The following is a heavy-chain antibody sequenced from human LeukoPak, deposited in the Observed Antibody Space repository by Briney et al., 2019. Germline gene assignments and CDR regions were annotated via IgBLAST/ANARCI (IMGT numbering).Heavy chain of an antibody. CDR2: IYYSGST. V-gene: IGHV4-39*07. CDR1: GGSISSSSYY. D-gene: IGHD4-17*01. J-gene: IGHJ6*03. CDR3: ARVGAGGDYGDLRYYYYYMDV. Sequence: SETLFLTCTVSGGSISSSSYYWGWIRQPPGKGLEWIGSIYYSGSTYYNPTLKSRVTISVDTSKNQFSLKLSSVTAADTAVYYCARVGAGGDYGDLRYYYYYMDVWGKGTTVTVYS.